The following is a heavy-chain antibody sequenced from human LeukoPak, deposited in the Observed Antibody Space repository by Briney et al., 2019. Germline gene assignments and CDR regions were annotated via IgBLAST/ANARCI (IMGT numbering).Heavy chain of an antibody. CDR3: ARPRRDGYNYYFDY. Sequence: SETLSPTCTVSGYSISSGYYWGWIRQPPGKGLEWIGSIYHSGSTYYNPSLKSRVTISVDTSKNQFSLKLSSVTAADTAVYYCARPRRDGYNYYFDYWGQGTLVTVSS. D-gene: IGHD5-24*01. CDR1: GYSISSGYY. CDR2: IYHSGST. V-gene: IGHV4-38-2*02. J-gene: IGHJ4*02.